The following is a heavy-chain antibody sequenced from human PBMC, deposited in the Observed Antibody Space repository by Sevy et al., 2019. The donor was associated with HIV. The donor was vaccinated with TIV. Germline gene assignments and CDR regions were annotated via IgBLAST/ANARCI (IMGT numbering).Heavy chain of an antibody. D-gene: IGHD1-26*01. V-gene: IGHV4-39*01. CDR2: IYYSGST. J-gene: IGHJ3*02. Sequence: SETLSLTCTVSGGSISSSSDYWGWIRQPPGKGLEWIGSIYYSGSTYYNPSLKSRVTISVDTSKNQFSLKLSSVTAADTAVYYCARAWELLGAFDIWGQGTMVTVSS. CDR1: GGSISSSSDY. CDR3: ARAWELLGAFDI.